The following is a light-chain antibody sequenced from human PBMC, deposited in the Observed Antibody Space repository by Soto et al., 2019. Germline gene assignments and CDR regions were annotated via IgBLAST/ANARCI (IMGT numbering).Light chain of an antibody. Sequence: QSALTQPASVSGSPGQSITISCTGTSSDVGGYSYVSWYQQHPGKAPKLMIYDVSNRPSGVSNRFSGSKSGNTASLTVSGLQAEDEADYYYSSYTSSSTYVFGTGTKVTVL. CDR3: SSYTSSSTYV. CDR2: DVS. V-gene: IGLV2-14*01. J-gene: IGLJ1*01. CDR1: SSDVGGYSY.